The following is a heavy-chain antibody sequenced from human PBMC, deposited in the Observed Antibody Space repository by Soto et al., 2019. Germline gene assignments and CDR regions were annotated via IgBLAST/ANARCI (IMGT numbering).Heavy chain of an antibody. CDR3: ARVGSVVVPAAPLFDP. V-gene: IGHV1-18*01. J-gene: IGHJ5*02. D-gene: IGHD2-2*01. Sequence: ASVKVSCKASGYTFTSYGISWVRQAPGQGLEWMGWISAYNGNTNYAQKLQGRVTMTTDTSTSTAYMELRSLRSDDTAVYYCARVGSVVVPAAPLFDPWGQGTLVTAPQ. CDR2: ISAYNGNT. CDR1: GYTFTSYG.